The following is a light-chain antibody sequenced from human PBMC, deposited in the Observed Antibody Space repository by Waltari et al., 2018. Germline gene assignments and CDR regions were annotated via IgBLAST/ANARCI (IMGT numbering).Light chain of an antibody. J-gene: IGKJ1*01. V-gene: IGKV3-11*01. Sequence: EIVLTQSPATLSLSPGERATLSCRASQSVSSYLAWYQQKPGQAPRLLISDASNRATGIPARFSGSGSGTDFTFTISSLEPEDFAVYYCQQRSNWPPWTFGQGTKVEIK. CDR2: DAS. CDR1: QSVSSY. CDR3: QQRSNWPPWT.